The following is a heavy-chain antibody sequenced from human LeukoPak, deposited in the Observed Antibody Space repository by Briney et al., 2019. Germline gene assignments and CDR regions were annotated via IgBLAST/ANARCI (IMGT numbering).Heavy chain of an antibody. CDR3: VRDRAEGRAWVEFDP. CDR1: GFSLSSYA. Sequence: GGSLRLSCVASGFSLSSYAMSWVRQAPGKAPEWVSLVYSAGATHYADSVQGRFINSRDNSKNTLYLQMNNLRVEDTAVYHCVRDRAEGRAWVEFDPWGQGTVVTVSS. J-gene: IGHJ5*02. V-gene: IGHV3-66*02. CDR2: VYSAGAT.